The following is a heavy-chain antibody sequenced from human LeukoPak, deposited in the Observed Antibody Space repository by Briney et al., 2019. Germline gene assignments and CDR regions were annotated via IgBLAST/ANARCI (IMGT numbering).Heavy chain of an antibody. Sequence: PSETLSLTCKVSGGSISSGDYYWSWIRQPPGKGLEWIGYIYYSGSTYYNPSLKSRVTISVDTSKNQFSLKLSSVTAADTAVYYCARESPYCSGGSCYDGFWYFDLWGRGTLVTVSS. D-gene: IGHD2-15*01. V-gene: IGHV4-30-4*01. J-gene: IGHJ2*01. CDR3: ARESPYCSGGSCYDGFWYFDL. CDR2: IYYSGST. CDR1: GGSISSGDYY.